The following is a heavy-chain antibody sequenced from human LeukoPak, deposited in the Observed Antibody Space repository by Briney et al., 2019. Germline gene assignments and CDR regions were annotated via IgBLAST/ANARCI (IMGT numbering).Heavy chain of an antibody. V-gene: IGHV4-61*08. J-gene: IGHJ4*02. CDR1: GDPITTSSDY. CDR3: AREYSAFDY. Sequence: SETLSLTCTVSGDPITTSSDYKWTWLRQPPRKGLEWIGYVYYSGSTNYNPSLQSRVTISVDTSNNQFSLKLTSVTAADTAVYYCAREYSAFDYWGQGTLVTVSS. CDR2: VYYSGST. D-gene: IGHD5-12*01.